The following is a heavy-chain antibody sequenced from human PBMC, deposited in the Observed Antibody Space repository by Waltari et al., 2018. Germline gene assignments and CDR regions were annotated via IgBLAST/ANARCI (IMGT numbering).Heavy chain of an antibody. CDR2: CNPNSGGT. Sequence: QVQLVQSGAEVKKPGASVKVSCKASGYTYTGYYMQWVRQAPGQGLERMGRCNPNSGGTNYAQKFQGRVTMTRDTSISTAYMELSRLRSDDTAVYYCASASGSSSWYVDYWGQGTLVTVSS. CDR3: ASASGSSSWYVDY. D-gene: IGHD6-13*01. J-gene: IGHJ4*02. CDR1: GYTYTGYY. V-gene: IGHV1-2*06.